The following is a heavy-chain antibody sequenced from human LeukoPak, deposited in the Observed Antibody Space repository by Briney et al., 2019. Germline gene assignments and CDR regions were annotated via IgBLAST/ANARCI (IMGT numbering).Heavy chain of an antibody. CDR2: INHSGST. V-gene: IGHV4-30-4*01. J-gene: IGHJ4*02. CDR3: ARVGRGRYYFDY. D-gene: IGHD3-16*01. CDR1: GGSISSGDYY. Sequence: SQTLSLTCTVSGGSISSGDYYWSWIRQPPGKGLEWIGEINHSGSTNYNPSLKSRVTISVDTSKNQFSLKLSSVTAADTAVYYCARVGRGRYYFDYWGQGTLVTVSS.